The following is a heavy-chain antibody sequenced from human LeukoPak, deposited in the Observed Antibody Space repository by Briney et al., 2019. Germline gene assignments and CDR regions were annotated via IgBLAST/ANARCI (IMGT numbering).Heavy chain of an antibody. D-gene: IGHD3-3*01. CDR1: GFTFSSYW. J-gene: IGHJ4*02. V-gene: IGHV3-7*01. Sequence: GGSLRHSCAASGFTFSSYWMSWVRQAPGKGLEWVANIKHDGSEKYYVDSVKGRFTISRDNAKSSLYLQMNSLRAEDTAVYYCARDLTYYDFRSGDTFGGEYYFDNWGQGTLVTVSS. CDR3: ARDLTYYDFRSGDTFGGEYYFDN. CDR2: IKHDGSEK.